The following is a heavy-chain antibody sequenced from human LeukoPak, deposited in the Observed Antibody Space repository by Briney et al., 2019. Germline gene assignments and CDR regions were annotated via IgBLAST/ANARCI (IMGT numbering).Heavy chain of an antibody. CDR2: IYSGGST. V-gene: IGHV3-53*01. CDR3: ASPIAVAGNDAFDI. CDR1: GFTVSSNY. J-gene: IGHJ3*02. D-gene: IGHD6-19*01. Sequence: GGSLRLCCAASGFTVSSNYMSWVRQAPGKGLEWVSVIYSGGSTYYADSVKGRFTISRDNSKNTLYLQMNSLRAEDTAVYYCASPIAVAGNDAFDIWGQGTMVTVSS.